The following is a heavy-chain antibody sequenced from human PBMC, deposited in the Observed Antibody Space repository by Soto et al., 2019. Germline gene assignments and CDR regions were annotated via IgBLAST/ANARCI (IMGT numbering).Heavy chain of an antibody. D-gene: IGHD3-10*01. CDR3: VKQSGSGSYFHVGSGGHFDS. CDR2: INPNSGGT. V-gene: IGHV1-2*04. CDR1: GYTFTGYY. Sequence: ASVKVSCKASGYTFTGYYMHWVRQAPGQGLEWMGWINPNSGGTNYAQKFQGWVTMTRDTSISTAYMELSRLRSDDTAIYYCVKQSGSGSYFHVGSGGHFDSWGQGTLVTVSS. J-gene: IGHJ4*02.